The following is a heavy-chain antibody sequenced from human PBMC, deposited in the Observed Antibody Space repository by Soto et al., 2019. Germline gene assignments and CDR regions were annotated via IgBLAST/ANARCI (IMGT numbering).Heavy chain of an antibody. V-gene: IGHV3-9*01. D-gene: IGHD6-6*01. CDR1: GFTFDDYA. Sequence: ESGGGLVQPGRSLRLSCAASGFTFDDYAMHWVRQAPGKGLEWVSDISWNSVRIAYADSVKGRFTISRDNAKKTLYLQMNSLRAEDTALYYCAKANSSSAPPGSFWGQGTLVTVSS. CDR3: AKANSSSAPPGSF. J-gene: IGHJ4*02. CDR2: ISWNSVRI.